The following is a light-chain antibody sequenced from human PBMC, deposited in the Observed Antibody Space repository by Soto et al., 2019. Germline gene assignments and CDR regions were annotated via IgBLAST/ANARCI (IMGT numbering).Light chain of an antibody. V-gene: IGLV1-51*01. J-gene: IGLJ2*01. Sequence: QSVLTQSPSVSAAPGQKVTISCSGSSSNIGNNYVSWYQQVPGTAPKLLIYDNNKRPSGIPDRCSGSKSGTSGTLDITGLQTGDEADYYCATWDGSLPGEVFGGGTKVTVL. CDR1: SSNIGNNY. CDR2: DNN. CDR3: ATWDGSLPGEV.